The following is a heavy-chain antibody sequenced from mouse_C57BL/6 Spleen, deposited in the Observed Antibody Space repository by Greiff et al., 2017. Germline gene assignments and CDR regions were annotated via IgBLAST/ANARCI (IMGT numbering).Heavy chain of an antibody. CDR3: ARWDYGSSYEFDY. V-gene: IGHV1-52*01. J-gene: IGHJ2*01. Sequence: VQLQQPGAELVRPGSSVKLSCKASGYTFTSYWMHWVKQRPIQGLEWIGNIDPSDSETHYNQKFKDKATLTVDKSSSTAYMQLSSLTSEDSAGYYCARWDYGSSYEFDYWGQGTTLTVSS. D-gene: IGHD1-1*01. CDR2: IDPSDSET. CDR1: GYTFTSYW.